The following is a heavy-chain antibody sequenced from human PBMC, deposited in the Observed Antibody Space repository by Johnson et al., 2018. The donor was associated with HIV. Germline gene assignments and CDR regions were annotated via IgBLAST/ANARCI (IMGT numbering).Heavy chain of an antibody. D-gene: IGHD6-13*01. J-gene: IGHJ3*02. CDR2: ISYDGSNK. V-gene: IGHV3-30*18. CDR1: GFTFSSYG. CDR3: AKCIWGSSLIDVFDI. Sequence: QVQLVESGGGVVQPGRSLRLSCAASGFTFSSYGMHWVRQAPGKGLEWVAVISYDGSNKYYADSVKGRFTISRDTSKNTLYLQMNSLRAEDTAIYYCAKCIWGSSLIDVFDIWGQGTMVTVS.